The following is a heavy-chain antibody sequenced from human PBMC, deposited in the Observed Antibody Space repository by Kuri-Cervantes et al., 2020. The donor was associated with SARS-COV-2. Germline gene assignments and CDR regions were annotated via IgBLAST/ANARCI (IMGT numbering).Heavy chain of an antibody. D-gene: IGHD1-1*01. V-gene: IGHV3-48*01. CDR3: ARDLYTGTTGPFDY. CDR1: GFTFSSYS. Sequence: GESLKISCAASGFTFSSYSMNWVRQAPGKGLEWVSYISSSSSTIYYADSVKGRFTISRDNAKNSLYLQMNSLRAEDTAVHYCARDLYTGTTGPFDYWGQGTLVTVSS. J-gene: IGHJ4*02. CDR2: ISSSSSTI.